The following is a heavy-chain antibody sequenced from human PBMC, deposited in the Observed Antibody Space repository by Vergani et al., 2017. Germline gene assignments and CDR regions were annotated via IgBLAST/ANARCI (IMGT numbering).Heavy chain of an antibody. J-gene: IGHJ4*02. V-gene: IGHV3-33*01. CDR1: GFTFSSYG. D-gene: IGHD4-23*01. CDR3: ARAPATVVPEPFFDY. Sequence: QVQLVESGGGVFQPGRSLRLSCAASGFTFSSYGMHWVRPAPGKGLEWVAVIWYDGCNKYYADYVKGRFIISRDNSKTTLYLQMNSRRAEDTAVYYCARAPATVVPEPFFDYWGQGTLVTVSS. CDR2: IWYDGCNK.